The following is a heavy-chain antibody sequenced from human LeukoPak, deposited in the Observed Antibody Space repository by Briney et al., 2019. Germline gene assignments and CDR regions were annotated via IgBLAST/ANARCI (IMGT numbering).Heavy chain of an antibody. D-gene: IGHD2-15*01. CDR3: ATLRSGYFEY. CDR2: ISVSGSST. CDR1: GFTFSSNSA. V-gene: IGHV3-23*01. J-gene: IGHJ4*02. Sequence: GGSLRLSCAASGFTFSSNSAMTWVRQAPGKGLEWVSAISVSGSSTYYADSVKGRFTISRDNSKNTVHLQMNSLRAEDTAVYYCATLRSGYFEYWGQGTLVTVSS.